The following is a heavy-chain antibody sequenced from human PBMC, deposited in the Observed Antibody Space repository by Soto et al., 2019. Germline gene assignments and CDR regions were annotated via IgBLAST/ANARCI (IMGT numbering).Heavy chain of an antibody. CDR3: ARDLSYGGYSRAMDV. V-gene: IGHV4-31*03. CDR1: GCSIRSGTCY. CDR2: IYYNGYT. D-gene: IGHD2-21*02. J-gene: IGHJ6*02. Sequence: PSESLSLNCPVSGCSIRSGTCYWSWIRQHPGKGLEWIGYIYYNGYTYYNPSLKSRIAISVDTSKNQFSLKLSSVTAADTAVYYCARDLSYGGYSRAMDVWGQGTTVTVSS.